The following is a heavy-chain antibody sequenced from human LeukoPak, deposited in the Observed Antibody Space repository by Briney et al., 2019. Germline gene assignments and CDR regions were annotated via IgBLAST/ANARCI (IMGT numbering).Heavy chain of an antibody. CDR1: GYTFTGYY. V-gene: IGHV1-2*02. D-gene: IGHD5-24*01. J-gene: IGHJ3*02. Sequence: ASVKVSCKASGYTFTGYYMHWVRQAPGQGLEWMGWINPNSGGTNYAQNFQGRVTMTRDTSTSTVYMGLSSLRSEDTAVYYCARIRDGYNDAYDIWGQGTMVTVSS. CDR3: ARIRDGYNDAYDI. CDR2: INPNSGGT.